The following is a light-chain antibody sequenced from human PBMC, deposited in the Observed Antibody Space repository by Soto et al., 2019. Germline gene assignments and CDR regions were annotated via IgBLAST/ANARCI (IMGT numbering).Light chain of an antibody. Sequence: DVVMNQITLSLSVAPGQPASISGKSSQSLLHITGETFLFWYLQKTGQSPQILIYEVSTRASGVPDRFSGSGSGTDFTLEISSVEAEDVCMDHCMQALRDPPTFGQGTKVDIK. J-gene: IGKJ1*01. CDR2: EVS. CDR1: QSLLHITGETF. CDR3: MQALRDPPT. V-gene: IGKV2-29*02.